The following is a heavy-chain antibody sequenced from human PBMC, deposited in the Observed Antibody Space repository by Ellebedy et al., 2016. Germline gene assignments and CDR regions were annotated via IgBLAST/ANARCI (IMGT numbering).Heavy chain of an antibody. V-gene: IGHV4-39*01. CDR3: IRFLEWSHYYYYYMDV. CDR1: GGSISSSSYY. D-gene: IGHD3-3*01. Sequence: GSLRLXXTVSGGSISSSSYYWGWIRQPPGKGLEWIGSIYYSGSTYYNPSLKSRVTISVDTSKNQFSLKLSSVTAADTAVYYCIRFLEWSHYYYYYMDVWGKGTTVTVSS. J-gene: IGHJ6*03. CDR2: IYYSGST.